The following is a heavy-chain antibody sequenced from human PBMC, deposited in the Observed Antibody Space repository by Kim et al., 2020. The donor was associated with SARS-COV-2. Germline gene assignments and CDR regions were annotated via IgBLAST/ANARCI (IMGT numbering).Heavy chain of an antibody. D-gene: IGHD6-19*01. J-gene: IGHJ5*02. V-gene: IGHV4-59*13. CDR1: GASISSFY. CDR3: ARGYTSGWSDAGWFDP. Sequence: SETLSLTCTVSGASISSFYWSWVRQPPGRRLEWIAYIYNSGSTNYNPSLKSRVIISVDTSKNQFSLKLSSVTAADTALYYCARGYTSGWSDAGWFDPWG. CDR2: IYNSGST.